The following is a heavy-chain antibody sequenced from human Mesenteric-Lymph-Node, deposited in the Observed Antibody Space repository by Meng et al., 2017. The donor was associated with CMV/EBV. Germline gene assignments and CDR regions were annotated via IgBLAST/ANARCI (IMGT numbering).Heavy chain of an antibody. J-gene: IGHJ3*02. CDR3: AHSLLVGPNTGAYYAFDI. CDR1: LSASGET. Sequence: LSASGETVGWIRQAPGKALEWLALIYWDDDKRYSPSLKSRLTITKDTSKNQVVLTMTNMDPVDTATYYCAHSLLVGPNTGAYYAFDIWGQGTMVTVSS. CDR2: IYWDDDK. V-gene: IGHV2-5*02. D-gene: IGHD2-2*01.